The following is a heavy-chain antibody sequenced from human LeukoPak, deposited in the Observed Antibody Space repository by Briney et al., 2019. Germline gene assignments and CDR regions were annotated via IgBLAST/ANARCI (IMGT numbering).Heavy chain of an antibody. CDR2: IIPILGTA. CDR1: GGTFSSYA. Sequence: SVKVSCKASGGTFSSYAISWVRQAPGQGLEWMGRIIPILGTANYAQKFQGRVTITADESTSTAYMELSSLRSEDTAVYYCARDGTQHYDILTGRYYYYGMDVWGQGTTVTVSS. J-gene: IGHJ6*02. D-gene: IGHD3-9*01. CDR3: ARDGTQHYDILTGRYYYYGMDV. V-gene: IGHV1-69*11.